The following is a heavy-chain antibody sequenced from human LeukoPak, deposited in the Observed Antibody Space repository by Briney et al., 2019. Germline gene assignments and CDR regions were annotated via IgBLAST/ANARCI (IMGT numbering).Heavy chain of an antibody. Sequence: PSETLSLTCTVSGGSISSYYWSWIRQPPGKGLEWIGYIYYSGSTNYNPSLKSRVTISVDTSKNQFSLKLSSVTAADTAVYYCARDEIDSSGYYYERSWYFDLWGRGTLVTVSS. D-gene: IGHD3-22*01. CDR1: GGSISSYY. CDR2: IYYSGST. CDR3: ARDEIDSSGYYYERSWYFDL. V-gene: IGHV4-59*01. J-gene: IGHJ2*01.